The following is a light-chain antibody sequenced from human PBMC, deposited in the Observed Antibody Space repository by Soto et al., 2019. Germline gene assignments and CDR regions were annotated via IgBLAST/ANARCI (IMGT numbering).Light chain of an antibody. CDR2: DVS. Sequence: QSALTQPASVSGSPGPSITISCTGTSSDVGGYNYVSWYQQHPGKAPKLMIYDVSNRPSGGSNRFSGSKSGNTASLTISGLQAEDEADYYCSSYTSSSTLVLGGGTKLTVL. V-gene: IGLV2-14*01. CDR1: SSDVGGYNY. J-gene: IGLJ2*01. CDR3: SSYTSSSTLV.